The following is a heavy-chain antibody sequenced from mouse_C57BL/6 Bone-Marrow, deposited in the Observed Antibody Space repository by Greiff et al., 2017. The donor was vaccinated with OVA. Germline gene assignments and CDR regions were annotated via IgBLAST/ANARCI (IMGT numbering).Heavy chain of an antibody. J-gene: IGHJ3*01. V-gene: IGHV1-76*01. Sequence: QVQLKESGAELVRPGASVKLSCKASGYTFTDYYINWVKQRPGQGLEWIARIYPGSGNTYYNEKFKGKATLTAEKSSSTAYMQLSSLTSEDSAVYFCARDYYGSRFAYWGQGTLVTVSA. CDR1: GYTFTDYY. CDR3: ARDYYGSRFAY. D-gene: IGHD1-1*01. CDR2: IYPGSGNT.